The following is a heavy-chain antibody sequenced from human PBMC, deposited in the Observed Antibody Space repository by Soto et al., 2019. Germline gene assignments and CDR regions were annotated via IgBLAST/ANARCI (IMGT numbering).Heavy chain of an antibody. CDR1: GGTFSSYA. CDR2: ISAYNGNT. D-gene: IGHD3-22*01. V-gene: IGHV1-18*01. Sequence: ASVKVSCKASGGTFSSYAISWVRQAPGQGLEWMGWISAYNGNTNYAQKFQGRVTMTTDTSTSTAYMELRSLRSDDTAVYYCARDPSQDYYDSSGYYSWFDPWGQGTLVTVSS. CDR3: ARDPSQDYYDSSGYYSWFDP. J-gene: IGHJ5*02.